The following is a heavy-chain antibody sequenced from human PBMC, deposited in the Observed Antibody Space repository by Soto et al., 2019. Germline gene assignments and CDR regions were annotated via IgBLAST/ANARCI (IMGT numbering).Heavy chain of an antibody. CDR2: IYTNDGT. J-gene: IGHJ5*02. CDR1: GCTVSSNY. CDR3: ARNGDSSDYRGWFDP. Sequence: GGSLRLSCAASGCTVSSNYMSWVRQAPGKGLEWVSVIYTNDGTSYADSVKGRFTISRDNSKNTLYLQMNSLRAEDTAVYYCARNGDSSDYRGWFDPWGQGTLVTVSS. D-gene: IGHD3-22*01. V-gene: IGHV3-53*01.